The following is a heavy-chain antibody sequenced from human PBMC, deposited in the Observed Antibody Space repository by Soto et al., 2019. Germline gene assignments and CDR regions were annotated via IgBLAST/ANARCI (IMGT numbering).Heavy chain of an antibody. V-gene: IGHV3-48*04. D-gene: IGHD2-8*01. CDR2: MSGRGSVI. CDR3: ARDPSNGGFAP. CDR1: GFTFSSYA. J-gene: IGHJ5*02. Sequence: GGSLRLSCAASGFTFSSYAMIWVRQAPGKGLEWVSNMSGRGSVISDADSVKGRFTMSRDNAKNILYLHMNSLRVEDTAVYYCARDPSNGGFAPWGQGTLVTVSS.